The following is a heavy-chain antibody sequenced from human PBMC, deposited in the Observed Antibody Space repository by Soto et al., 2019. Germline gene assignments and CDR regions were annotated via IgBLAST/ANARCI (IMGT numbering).Heavy chain of an antibody. CDR1: GFTFSNDW. D-gene: IGHD6-25*01. CDR2: IKTVTDGGTT. V-gene: IGHV3-15*01. Sequence: GGSLRLSCAASGFTFSNDWTNWVRQAPGKGLEWVARIKTVTDGGTTDYAAPVKGRFFISRDDSKSTLYLQMNSLKTEDTAIYYCMTHAVIYSRGHWGQGTLVTVSS. J-gene: IGHJ4*02. CDR3: MTHAVIYSRGH.